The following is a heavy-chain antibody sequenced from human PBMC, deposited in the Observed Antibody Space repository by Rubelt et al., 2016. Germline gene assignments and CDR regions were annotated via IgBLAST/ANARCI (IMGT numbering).Heavy chain of an antibody. CDR3: AKVPIRTVTSTFDY. CDR2: ISGSGGST. CDR1: GFTFSSYA. V-gene: IGHV3-23*01. J-gene: IGHJ4*02. D-gene: IGHD4-17*01. Sequence: EVQLLESGGGLVQPGGSLRLSCAASGFTFSSYAMSWVRQAPGKGLEWVSAISGSGGSTYYADSVKGRFTISRDDSKDTLYLQMNSLRAEDTAVYYCAKVPIRTVTSTFDYWGQGTLVTVSS.